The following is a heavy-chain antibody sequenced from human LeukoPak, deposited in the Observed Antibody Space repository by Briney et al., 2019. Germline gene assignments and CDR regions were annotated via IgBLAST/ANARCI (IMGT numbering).Heavy chain of an antibody. Sequence: SETLSLTCAVSGYSISSGHYWGWIRQPPGKGLEWIGSIDHSGTTYYNPSLKSRVSISVDMSKNQFSLKLSSVTAADTAVYYCARDRRWLQHNNWFDPWGQGTLVTVSS. J-gene: IGHJ5*02. V-gene: IGHV4-38-2*02. CDR2: IDHSGTT. CDR1: GYSISSGHY. CDR3: ARDRRWLQHNNWFDP. D-gene: IGHD5-24*01.